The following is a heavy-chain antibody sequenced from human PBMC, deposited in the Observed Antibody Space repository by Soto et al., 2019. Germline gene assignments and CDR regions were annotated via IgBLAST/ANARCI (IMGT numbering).Heavy chain of an antibody. D-gene: IGHD6-19*01. CDR1: GFTFSNAW. Sequence: PGGSLRLSCAASGFTFSNAWMNWVRQAPGKGLEWVGRIKSKTDGGTTDYAAPVKGRFTISRDDSKNTLYLQMNSLKTEDTAVYYCTTDYSSGWYGLYYYGMDVWGQGTTVTVSS. CDR3: TTDYSSGWYGLYYYGMDV. J-gene: IGHJ6*02. V-gene: IGHV3-15*07. CDR2: IKSKTDGGTT.